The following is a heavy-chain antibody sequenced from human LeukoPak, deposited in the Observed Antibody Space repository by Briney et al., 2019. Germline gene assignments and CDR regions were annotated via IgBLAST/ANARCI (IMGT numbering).Heavy chain of an antibody. Sequence: GASVKVSCKASGYTFTSYAMDWVRQAPGQGLEWMGWINTNTGNPTYAQGFTGRFVFSLDTSVSTAYLQISSLKAEDTAVYYCARDYYYGSGISLTLWVYWGQGTLVTVSS. CDR3: ARDYYYGSGISLTLWVY. J-gene: IGHJ4*02. CDR1: GYTFTSYA. D-gene: IGHD3-10*01. V-gene: IGHV7-4-1*02. CDR2: INTNTGNP.